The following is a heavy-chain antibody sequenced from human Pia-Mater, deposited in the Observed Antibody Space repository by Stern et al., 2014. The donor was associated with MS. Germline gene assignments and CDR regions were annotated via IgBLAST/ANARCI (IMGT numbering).Heavy chain of an antibody. J-gene: IGHJ4*02. CDR2: ISSGGSYI. CDR3: ARGRGGNYRYYFDY. D-gene: IGHD4-23*01. Sequence: QLVQSGGGLVKPGGSLRLSCAASGFTFSSYSMNWVRQAPGKGLEWVASISSGGSYIYYADSLKGRFTISRDNAKNSLYLQMNSLRAEDTAVYYCARGRGGNYRYYFDYWGQGTLVTVSS. V-gene: IGHV3-21*01. CDR1: GFTFSSYS.